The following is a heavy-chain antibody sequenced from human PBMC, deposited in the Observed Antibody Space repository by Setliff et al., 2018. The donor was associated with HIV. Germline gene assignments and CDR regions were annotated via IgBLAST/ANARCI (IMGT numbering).Heavy chain of an antibody. J-gene: IGHJ4*02. V-gene: IGHV3-30*02. CDR2: ILHDGSDK. CDR1: GFTFSSYG. Sequence: GGSLRLSCVASGFTFSSYGMHWVRQAPGKGLEWVASILHDGSDKDCSDSVKGRFTISRDNSKNTLYLQMNSLRTEDTAVYYCTKNLYTSRWSPLDYWGQGTLVTVSS. CDR3: TKNLYTSRWSPLDY. D-gene: IGHD2-8*01.